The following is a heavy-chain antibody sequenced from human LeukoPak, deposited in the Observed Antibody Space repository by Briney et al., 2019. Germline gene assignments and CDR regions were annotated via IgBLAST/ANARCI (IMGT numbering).Heavy chain of an antibody. CDR2: IYYSGST. D-gene: IGHD2-2*01. CDR3: ASIVVVPAAMHFYYYYYMDV. CDR1: GASISSSGYY. V-gene: IGHV4-39*01. Sequence: SETLSLTCTVSGASISSSGYYWGWIRQPPGKGLEWIGTIYYSGSTYYNPSLKSRVTISVDTSKNQFSLRLSSVTAADTAVYYCASIVVVPAAMHFYYYYYMDVWGKGTTVTVSS. J-gene: IGHJ6*03.